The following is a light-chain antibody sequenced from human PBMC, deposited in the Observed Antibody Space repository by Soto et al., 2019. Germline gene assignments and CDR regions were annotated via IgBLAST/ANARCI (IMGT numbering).Light chain of an antibody. CDR2: SAS. Sequence: IPMTQSPSSVSASVGDRVTITCRASQAISSWLAWYQQKPGKPPNLLIYSASTLRSGVPSRFSGSGSGADFTLTITNLQPEDFATYYCQQASSFPLTFGGGTRVEIK. CDR3: QQASSFPLT. J-gene: IGKJ4*01. CDR1: QAISSW. V-gene: IGKV1-12*01.